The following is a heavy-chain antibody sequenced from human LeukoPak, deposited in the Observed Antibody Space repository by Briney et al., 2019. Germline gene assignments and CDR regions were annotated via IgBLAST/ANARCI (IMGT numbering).Heavy chain of an antibody. J-gene: IGHJ6*03. V-gene: IGHV3-23*01. Sequence: GGSLRLSCAASGFTFSSYAMSWVRQAPGKGLEWVSAISGSGGSTYYADSVKGRFTISRDNSKNTLYLQMNSLRAEDTAVYYCAKNGVSPGGLTYYDFWSGYYPTLHYYYYMDVWGKGTTVTVSS. D-gene: IGHD3-3*01. CDR3: AKNGVSPGGLTYYDFWSGYYPTLHYYYYMDV. CDR1: GFTFSSYA. CDR2: ISGSGGST.